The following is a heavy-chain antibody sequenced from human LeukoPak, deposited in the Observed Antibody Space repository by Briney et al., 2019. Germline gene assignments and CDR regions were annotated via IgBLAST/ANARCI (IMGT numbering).Heavy chain of an antibody. V-gene: IGHV4-30-4*01. Sequence: SETLSLTCTVSGGSISSGDYYWSWIRQPPGKGLEWIGYIYYSGSTYYNPSLKSRVTISVDTTKNQFSLKLSSVTAADTAVYYCARGESRVSICHWGQGTLVTVSS. J-gene: IGHJ4*02. D-gene: IGHD6-13*01. CDR2: IYYSGST. CDR3: ARGESRVSICH. CDR1: GGSISSGDYY.